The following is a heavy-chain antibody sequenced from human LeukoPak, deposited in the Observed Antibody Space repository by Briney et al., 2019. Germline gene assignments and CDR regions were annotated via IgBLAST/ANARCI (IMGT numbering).Heavy chain of an antibody. Sequence: PSETLSLTCTVSGGSISSYCWSWIRQPAGKGLEWIGRIYTSGSTNYNPSLKSRVTMSVDTSKNQFSLKLSSVTAADTAVYYCARAPDYYGSGSYLWFGPWGQGTLVTVSS. J-gene: IGHJ5*02. V-gene: IGHV4-4*07. CDR1: GGSISSYC. CDR2: IYTSGST. CDR3: ARAPDYYGSGSYLWFGP. D-gene: IGHD3-10*01.